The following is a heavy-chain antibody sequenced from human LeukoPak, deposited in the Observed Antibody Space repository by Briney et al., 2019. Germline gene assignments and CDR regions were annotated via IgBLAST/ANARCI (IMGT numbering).Heavy chain of an antibody. V-gene: IGHV1-2*02. CDR1: GYTFNDYY. CDR3: ARDSSDVLTGYYQL. CDR2: INPNSGRT. Sequence: ASVKVSCKTSGYTFNDYYVHWVRQAPGQGLEWMGWINPNSGRTNYAPKFQGRVTLTTDTSISTAYMELSSLISGDTALYFCARDSSDVLTGYYQLWGQGTLVTVSS. J-gene: IGHJ4*02. D-gene: IGHD3-9*01.